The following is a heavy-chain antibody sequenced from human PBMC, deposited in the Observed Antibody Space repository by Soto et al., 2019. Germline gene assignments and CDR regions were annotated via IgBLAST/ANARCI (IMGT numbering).Heavy chain of an antibody. CDR3: ARRGSGSYCDY. CDR1: GFTFSSYA. D-gene: IGHD1-26*01. V-gene: IGHV3-23*01. CDR2: ISGSGDST. Sequence: EVQLLESGGGLVQPGGSLRLSCAASGFTFSSYAMSWVRQAPGKGLEWVSVISGSGDSTYYADSVKGRFTISRDNSKNTLDLQMNSLRAEDTAVYYCARRGSGSYCDYWGQGTLVNVSS. J-gene: IGHJ4*02.